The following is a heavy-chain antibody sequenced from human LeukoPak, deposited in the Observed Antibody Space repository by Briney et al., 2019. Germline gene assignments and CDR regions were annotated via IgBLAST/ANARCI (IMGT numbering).Heavy chain of an antibody. Sequence: SETLSLTCTVSGGSISSSSYYWGWIRQPPGKGLEWIGSIYYSGSTYYNPSLKSRVTISVDTSKNQFSLKLSSVTAADTAVYYCARHDPVRGTSGTFDYWGQGTLVTVSS. D-gene: IGHD4-4*01. V-gene: IGHV4-39*01. CDR1: GGSISSSSYY. CDR3: ARHDPVRGTSGTFDY. CDR2: IYYSGST. J-gene: IGHJ4*02.